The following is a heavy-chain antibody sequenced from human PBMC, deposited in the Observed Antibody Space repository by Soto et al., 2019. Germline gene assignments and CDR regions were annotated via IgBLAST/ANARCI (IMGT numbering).Heavy chain of an antibody. J-gene: IGHJ4*02. CDR3: AKDMKWGGMTTIHYFDS. D-gene: IGHD4-17*01. Sequence: PGGSLRLSCEASGFTSSSYGMHWVRQAPGKGLEWVSGISWNSETIDYADSVKGRFTISRDNAKSSLFLQMNSLRPDDTALYYCAKDMKWGGMTTIHYFDSWGQGTLVTVSS. V-gene: IGHV3-9*02. CDR1: GFTSSSYG. CDR2: ISWNSETI.